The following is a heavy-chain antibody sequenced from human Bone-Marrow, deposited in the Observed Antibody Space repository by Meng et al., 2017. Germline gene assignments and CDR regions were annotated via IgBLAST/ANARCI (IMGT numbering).Heavy chain of an antibody. CDR2: IIPILGIA. CDR3: AGKLGYCSGGSCYSDYYYYGMDV. Sequence: SVTVSCQASVCTFRSYTISWVRQAPGQGLEWMGRIIPILGIANYAQKFQGRVTITADKSTSTAYMELSSLRSEDTAVYYCAGKLGYCSGGSCYSDYYYYGMDVWGQGTTVTVSS. V-gene: IGHV1-69*02. D-gene: IGHD2-15*01. J-gene: IGHJ6*02. CDR1: VCTFRSYT.